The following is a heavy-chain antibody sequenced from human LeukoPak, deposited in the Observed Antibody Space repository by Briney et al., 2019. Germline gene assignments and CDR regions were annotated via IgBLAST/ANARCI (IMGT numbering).Heavy chain of an antibody. CDR1: GGSISSSNW. CDR2: IYHSGST. V-gene: IGHV4-4*02. J-gene: IGHJ6*02. Sequence: KPSGTLSLTCAVSGGSISSSNWWSWVRQPPGKGLEWIGEIYHSGSTNYNPSLKSRVTISVDKSKNQFSLKLSSVTAADTAVYYCARFRLGLAAAGRYYYYGMDVWGQGTTVTVSS. CDR3: ARFRLGLAAAGRYYYYGMDV. D-gene: IGHD6-13*01.